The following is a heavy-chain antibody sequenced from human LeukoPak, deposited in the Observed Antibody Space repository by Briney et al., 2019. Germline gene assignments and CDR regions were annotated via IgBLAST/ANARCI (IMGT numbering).Heavy chain of an antibody. V-gene: IGHV1-69*04. J-gene: IGHJ5*02. D-gene: IGHD2-15*01. Sequence: SVKVSCKASGGTFSSYAISWVRQAPGQGLEWMGRIIPILGIANYAQKFQGRVTITADKSTGTAYMELSSLRSEDTAVYYCARDLALKTDNWFDPWGQGTLVTVSS. CDR3: ARDLALKTDNWFDP. CDR2: IIPILGIA. CDR1: GGTFSSYA.